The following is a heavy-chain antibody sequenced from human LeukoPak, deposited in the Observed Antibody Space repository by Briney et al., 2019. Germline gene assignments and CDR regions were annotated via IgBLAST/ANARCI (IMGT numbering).Heavy chain of an antibody. J-gene: IGHJ4*02. Sequence: GESLKISCKGSGYRFTRYWIAWVRQMPGKGLQWMGIIDPGDSDTRYSPSFQGQVTISADKSISTAYLQWSSLKTSDTAMYYCARQGNSWDPIFDYWGQGTLVTVSS. CDR3: ARQGNSWDPIFDY. D-gene: IGHD6-13*01. V-gene: IGHV5-51*01. CDR1: GYRFTRYW. CDR2: IDPGDSDT.